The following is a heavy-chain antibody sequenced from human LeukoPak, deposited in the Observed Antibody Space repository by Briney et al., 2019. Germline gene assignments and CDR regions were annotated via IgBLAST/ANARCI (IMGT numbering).Heavy chain of an antibody. D-gene: IGHD5-18*01. J-gene: IGHJ4*02. V-gene: IGHV4-34*01. CDR2: INHSGST. CDR3: ARGGYSYGLDY. Sequence: SETLSLTCAVYGGSFSGYYWSWIRQPPGKGLEWIGEINHSGSTNYNPSLKSRVTISVDTSKNQFSLKVSSVTAADTAVYYCARGGYSYGLDYWGQGTLVTVSS. CDR1: GGSFSGYY.